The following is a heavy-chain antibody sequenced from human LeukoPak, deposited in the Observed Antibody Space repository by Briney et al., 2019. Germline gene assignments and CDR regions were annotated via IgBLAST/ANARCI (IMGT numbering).Heavy chain of an antibody. J-gene: IGHJ4*02. CDR2: NNLNSGGT. Sequence: ASVKVSCKASVYTFTGYFMHWVRQAPGQGLGWMGWNNLNSGGTNYAQKFQGRVTMTRDTTISTAYMELSRLRSDDTAVYYCARGGYYYDSSGYNDYWGQGTLLTVSS. CDR3: ARGGYYYDSSGYNDY. CDR1: VYTFTGYF. V-gene: IGHV1-2*02. D-gene: IGHD3-22*01.